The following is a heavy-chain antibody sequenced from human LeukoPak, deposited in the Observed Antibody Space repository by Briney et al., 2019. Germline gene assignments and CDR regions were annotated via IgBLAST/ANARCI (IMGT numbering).Heavy chain of an antibody. CDR1: GFTFSDYY. D-gene: IGHD5-18*01. CDR3: ARDQRRRDTAMVTASEDYYYYGMDL. V-gene: IGHV3-11*05. Sequence: SGGSLRLSCAASGFTFSDYYMSWIRQAPGKGLEWVSYISSSSSYTNYADSVKGRFTISRDNSKNTLYLQMNSLRVEDTAAYYCARDQRRRDTAMVTASEDYYYYGMDLWGQGTTVTVSS. J-gene: IGHJ6*02. CDR2: ISSSSSYT.